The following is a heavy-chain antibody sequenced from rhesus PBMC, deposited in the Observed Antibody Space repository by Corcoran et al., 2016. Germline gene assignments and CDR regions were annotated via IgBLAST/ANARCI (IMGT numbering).Heavy chain of an antibody. CDR1: GGSLRRYL. CDR2: IDGSSGST. D-gene: IGHD6-31*01. J-gene: IGHJ4*01. Sequence: QVQLQESGPGLVKPSETLSLTCAVSGGSLRRYLWGCIRQSPRRGLEWIGNIDGSSGSTEYKPSRKSRATISRDTSKNQFSLKLSSVTAADTAVYYCARDFGIAAAGTIWGYWGQGVLVTVSS. V-gene: IGHV4-160*01. CDR3: ARDFGIAAAGTIWGY.